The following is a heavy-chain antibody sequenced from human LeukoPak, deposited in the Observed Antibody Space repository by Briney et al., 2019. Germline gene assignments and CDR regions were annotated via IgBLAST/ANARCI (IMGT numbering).Heavy chain of an antibody. Sequence: GASLRLSCVASGFTFSSYAMSWVRQAPGRGLEWVSVISGGGDSTYYADSVKGRFTISRDNSKNTVYLQMNSLRVEDTAIYYCAKDFDCTSGGCLTNWFDPWGQGTLVTVSS. V-gene: IGHV3-23*01. D-gene: IGHD5-12*01. CDR2: ISGGGDST. CDR3: AKDFDCTSGGCLTNWFDP. J-gene: IGHJ5*02. CDR1: GFTFSSYA.